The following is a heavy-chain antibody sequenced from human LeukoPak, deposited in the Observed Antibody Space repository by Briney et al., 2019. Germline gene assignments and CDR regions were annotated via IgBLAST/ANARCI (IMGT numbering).Heavy chain of an antibody. CDR2: ITSSSVI. CDR3: ARRTRSSESHSFDY. Sequence: GGSLRLSCVASGFSFSSHGMSWVRQAPGKGLEWVSYITSSSVIYYADSVKGRFTISRDNAKNSLYLEMNSLRDEDTAVYHCARRTRSSESHSFDYWGQGTLVTVSS. J-gene: IGHJ4*02. V-gene: IGHV3-48*02. CDR1: GFSFSSHG. D-gene: IGHD3-10*01.